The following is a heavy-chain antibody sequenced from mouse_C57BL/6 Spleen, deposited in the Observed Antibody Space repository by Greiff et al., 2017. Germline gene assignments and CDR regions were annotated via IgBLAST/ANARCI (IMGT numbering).Heavy chain of an antibody. CDR1: GYSITSGYY. CDR3: AKRGYYDGDMDY. Sequence: EVQLQQSGPGLVKPSQSLSLTCSVTGYSITSGYYWNWIRQFPGNKLEWMGYISYDGSNNYNPSLKNRISITRDTSKNQFFLKLNSVTTEDTATYYCAKRGYYDGDMDYWGQGTSVTVSS. D-gene: IGHD1-1*01. V-gene: IGHV3-6*01. J-gene: IGHJ4*01. CDR2: ISYDGSN.